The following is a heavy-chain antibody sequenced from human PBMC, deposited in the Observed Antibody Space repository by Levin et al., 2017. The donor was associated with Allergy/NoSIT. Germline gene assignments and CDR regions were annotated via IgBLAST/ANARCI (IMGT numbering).Heavy chain of an antibody. CDR1: GYTLTELS. V-gene: IGHV1-24*01. D-gene: IGHD3-16*02. CDR2: FDPEDGET. J-gene: IGHJ4*02. CDR3: ATGALGLGMITFGGVIAERVRNDY. Sequence: GESLKISCKVSGYTLTELSMHWVRQAPGKGLEWMGGFDPEDGETIYAQKFQGRVTMTEDTSTDTAYMELSSLRSEDTAVYYCATGALGLGMITFGGVIAERVRNDYWGQGTLVTVSS.